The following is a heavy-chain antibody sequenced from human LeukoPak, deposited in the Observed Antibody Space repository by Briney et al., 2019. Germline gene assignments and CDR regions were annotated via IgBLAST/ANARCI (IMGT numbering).Heavy chain of an antibody. J-gene: IGHJ4*02. CDR2: ISGNGDYT. CDR1: GFAFSANP. Sequence: GGSLRLSCAASGFAFSANPMSWVRQAPGKGLEWVSSISGNGDYTYYADSVKGRLTISRDNSKNTLYVQVNSLRAEDTAVYYCAKGAATKPFDCWGQGTLVTVSS. V-gene: IGHV3-23*01. D-gene: IGHD1-7*01. CDR3: AKGAATKPFDC.